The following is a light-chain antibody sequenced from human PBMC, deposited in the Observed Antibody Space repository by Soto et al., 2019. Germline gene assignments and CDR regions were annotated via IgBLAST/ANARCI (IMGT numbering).Light chain of an antibody. CDR1: SSDIGGYNY. CDR2: DVS. CDR3: SSYTSTSTIYV. V-gene: IGLV2-14*03. J-gene: IGLJ1*01. Sequence: QSALTQPASVSGSPGQSITISCTGTSSDIGGYNYVSWYQQLPGKVPKLIIYDVSNRPSGVSDRFSGSKSGNAASLTISGLQAEDEADYYCSSYTSTSTIYVFGTGTKLTFL.